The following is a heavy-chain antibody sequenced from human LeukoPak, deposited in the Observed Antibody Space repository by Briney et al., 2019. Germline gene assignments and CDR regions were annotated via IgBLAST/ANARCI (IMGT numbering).Heavy chain of an antibody. CDR1: GFTFSSYS. CDR3: ARVPSFRDGYYDY. D-gene: IGHD5-24*01. Sequence: PGGSLRLSCAASGFTFSSYSMNWVRQAPGKGLEWVSYISSSSSTIYYADSVKGRFTISRDNAKNSQYLQMNSLRAEDTAVYYCARVPSFRDGYYDYWGQGTLVTVSS. CDR2: ISSSSSTI. J-gene: IGHJ4*02. V-gene: IGHV3-48*04.